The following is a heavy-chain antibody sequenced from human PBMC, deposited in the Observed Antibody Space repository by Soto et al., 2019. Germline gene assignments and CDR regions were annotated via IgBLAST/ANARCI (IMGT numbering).Heavy chain of an antibody. D-gene: IGHD3-10*01. CDR1: GGSISSYY. Sequence: LSLTCTVSGGSISSYYWSWIRQPAGKGLEWIGRIYTSGSTNYNPSLKSRVTMSVDTSKNQFSLKLSSVTAADTAVYYCARDPGGSGSYWYDWFDPWGQGTLVTVSS. CDR2: IYTSGST. J-gene: IGHJ5*02. CDR3: ARDPGGSGSYWYDWFDP. V-gene: IGHV4-4*07.